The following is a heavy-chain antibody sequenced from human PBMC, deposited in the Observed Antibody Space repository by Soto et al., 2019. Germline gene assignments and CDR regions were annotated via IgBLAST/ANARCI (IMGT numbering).Heavy chain of an antibody. Sequence: QVQLVESGGGLVKPGGSLRLSCAASGFTFSDYYMSWIRQAPGKGLEWISYISSSGSTIYYADSVKGRFTVCRDNAKNSLYLQVNSLRAEDTAIYYCARRAVVRFWSGHDYYYYYMDVWGKGTTVSVSS. CDR3: ARRAVVRFWSGHDYYYYYMDV. CDR2: ISSSGSTI. D-gene: IGHD3-3*01. J-gene: IGHJ6*03. CDR1: GFTFSDYY. V-gene: IGHV3-11*01.